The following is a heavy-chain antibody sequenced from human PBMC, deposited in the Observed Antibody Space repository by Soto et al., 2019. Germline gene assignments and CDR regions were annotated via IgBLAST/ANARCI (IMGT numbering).Heavy chain of an antibody. J-gene: IGHJ6*02. V-gene: IGHV4-61*01. CDR2: IYYSGST. CDR1: GGSVSSGSYY. Sequence: QVQLQESGPGLVKPSETLSLTCTVSGGSVSSGSYYWSWIRQPPGKGLEWIGYIYYSGSTNYNPSLKSRVTISVDTSKNQSSLKLSSVTAADTAVYYCARAKQLVLYYYYGMDVWGQGTTVTVSS. CDR3: ARAKQLVLYYYYGMDV. D-gene: IGHD6-6*01.